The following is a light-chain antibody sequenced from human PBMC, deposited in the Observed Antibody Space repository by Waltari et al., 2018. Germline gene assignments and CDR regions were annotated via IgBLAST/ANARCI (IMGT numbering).Light chain of an antibody. CDR1: SSDVGGYNY. Sequence: QSALTQPRSVSGSPGQSVTISCTVTSSDVGGYNYVSWYQQHPGKAPKLFIYDVTTRPSGVPDRFSGSKSGNTASLTISGLQAEDEADYYCCSYAGTYTFLVFGGGTKLTVL. J-gene: IGLJ2*01. CDR2: DVT. V-gene: IGLV2-11*01. CDR3: CSYAGTYTFLV.